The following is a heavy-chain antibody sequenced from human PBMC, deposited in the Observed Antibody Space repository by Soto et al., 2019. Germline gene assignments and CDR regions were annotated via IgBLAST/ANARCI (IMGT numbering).Heavy chain of an antibody. D-gene: IGHD3-10*01. Sequence: PGGSLRLSCAASGFTFSSYGMHWVRQAPGKGLEWVAVIWYDGSNKYYADSVKGRFTISRDNSKNTLYLQMNSLRAEDTAVYYCARDRLMVRGVITTYYFDYWGQGTLVTVPS. J-gene: IGHJ4*02. CDR1: GFTFSSYG. CDR3: ARDRLMVRGVITTYYFDY. CDR2: IWYDGSNK. V-gene: IGHV3-33*01.